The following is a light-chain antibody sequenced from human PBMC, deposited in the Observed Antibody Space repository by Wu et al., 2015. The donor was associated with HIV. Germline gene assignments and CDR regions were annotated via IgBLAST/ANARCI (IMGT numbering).Light chain of an antibody. CDR3: QQRSNWPWT. CDR1: HSISTY. J-gene: IGKJ1*01. V-gene: IGKV1-5*03. Sequence: DIQMTQSPSTLSASVGDSVTIACRASHSISTYLAWYQQKPGKAPNLLIYRTSTLESGVPLRFSGSGSGTDFTLTISSLEPEDFAVYYCQQRSNWPWTFGQGTKVEV. CDR2: RTS.